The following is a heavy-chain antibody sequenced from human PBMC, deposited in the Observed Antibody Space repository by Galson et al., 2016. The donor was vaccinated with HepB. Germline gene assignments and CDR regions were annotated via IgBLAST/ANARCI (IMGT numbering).Heavy chain of an antibody. J-gene: IGHJ4*02. V-gene: IGHV3-66*01. D-gene: IGHD3-3*01. CDR1: RFTVSSNY. Sequence: SLILAGAASRFTVSSNYMRWARWAAGEGLGGVYVIYSGGTTYSADSVKGRFTISRDNAKNTLYLQMNSLRAEDTAVYYCVRGSLGLRFFDYWGQGTLVTVSS. CDR2: IYSGGTT. CDR3: VRGSLGLRFFDY.